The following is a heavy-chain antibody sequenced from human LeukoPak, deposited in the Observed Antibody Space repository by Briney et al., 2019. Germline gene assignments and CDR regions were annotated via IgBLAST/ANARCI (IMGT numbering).Heavy chain of an antibody. J-gene: IGHJ4*02. D-gene: IGHD1-7*01. Sequence: PSETLSLTCTVSGGSISSSTYYWGWIRQPPGKGLEWIGSIYYSGSTYYNPSLKSRVTISVDTSKNQFSLKLSSVTAADTAVYYCARGNLYYWNYDYWGQGTLVTVSS. CDR3: ARGNLYYWNYDY. CDR2: IYYSGST. V-gene: IGHV4-39*02. CDR1: GGSISSSTYY.